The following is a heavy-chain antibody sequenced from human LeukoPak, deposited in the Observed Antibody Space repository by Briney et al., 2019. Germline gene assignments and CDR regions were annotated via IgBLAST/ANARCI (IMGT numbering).Heavy chain of an antibody. CDR3: ARGLHYYDSSAYYYPDTFDI. J-gene: IGHJ3*02. CDR2: ISSSSSTI. Sequence: GGSLRLSCAASGFTFSSYSMNWVRQAPGKGLEWVSYISSSSSTIYYADSVKGRFTISRDNAKNSLYLQMNSLRAEGTAVYYCARGLHYYDSSAYYYPDTFDIWGQGTMVTVSS. V-gene: IGHV3-48*01. CDR1: GFTFSSYS. D-gene: IGHD3-22*01.